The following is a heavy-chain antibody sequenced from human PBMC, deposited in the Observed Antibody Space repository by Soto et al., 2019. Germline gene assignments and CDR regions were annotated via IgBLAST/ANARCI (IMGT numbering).Heavy chain of an antibody. CDR2: IYYSGST. V-gene: IGHV4-59*01. CDR3: ARDRGTIFGVVIIPDAFDI. D-gene: IGHD3-3*01. Sequence: SETLSLTCTVSGGSISSYYWSWIRQPPGKGLEWIGYIYYSGSTNYNPSLKSRVTISVDTSKNQFSLKLSSVTAADTAVSYCARDRGTIFGVVIIPDAFDIWGQGTMVTVSS. J-gene: IGHJ3*02. CDR1: GGSISSYY.